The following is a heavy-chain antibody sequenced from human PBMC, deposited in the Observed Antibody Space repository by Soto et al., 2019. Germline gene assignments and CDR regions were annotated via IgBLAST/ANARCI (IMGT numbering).Heavy chain of an antibody. CDR1: GGTFSSYA. CDR3: ASRPINSYYYDSSVSPLGGY. J-gene: IGHJ4*02. V-gene: IGHV1-69*13. D-gene: IGHD3-22*01. CDR2: IIPIFGTA. Sequence: SVKVSCKASGGTFSSYAISWVRQAPGQGLEWMGGIIPIFGTANYAQKFQGRVTITADESTSTAYMELSSLRSADTAVYYCASRPINSYYYDSSVSPLGGYWGQGTLVTVAS.